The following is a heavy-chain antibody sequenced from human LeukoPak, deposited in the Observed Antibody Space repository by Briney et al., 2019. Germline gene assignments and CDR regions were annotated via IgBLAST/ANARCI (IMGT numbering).Heavy chain of an antibody. J-gene: IGHJ5*02. CDR1: GFTFGDYY. CDR3: ARQGPDYYDSTGYYRWFDP. Sequence: PGGSLRHSCAASGFTFGDYYMSWIRQAPGKGLECVSYISSSTGYTNYAESVKGRFTISRDNARNSVFLQMNSLRAEDTAVYYCARQGPDYYDSTGYYRWFDPWGQGTLVTVSS. CDR2: ISSSTGYT. D-gene: IGHD3-22*01. V-gene: IGHV3-11*03.